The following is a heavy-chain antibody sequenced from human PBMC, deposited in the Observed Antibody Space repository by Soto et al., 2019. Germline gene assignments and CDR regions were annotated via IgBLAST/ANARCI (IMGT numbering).Heavy chain of an antibody. Sequence: SETLSLTCTVSGGSISSYYWSWIRQPPGKGLEWIGYIYYSGSTNYNPSLKSRVTISVDTSKNQFSLKLSSVTAADTAVYYCARGDYEGYYYFDYWGQGTLVTVSS. D-gene: IGHD4-17*01. CDR1: GGSISSYY. CDR3: ARGDYEGYYYFDY. J-gene: IGHJ4*02. CDR2: IYYSGST. V-gene: IGHV4-59*08.